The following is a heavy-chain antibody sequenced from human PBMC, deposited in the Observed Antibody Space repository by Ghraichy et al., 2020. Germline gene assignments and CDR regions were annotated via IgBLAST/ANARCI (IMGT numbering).Heavy chain of an antibody. CDR2: INHSGST. Sequence: SETLSLTCAVYGGSFSGYYWSWIRQPPGKGLEWIGEINHSGSTNYNPSLKSRVTISVDTSKNQFSLKLSSVTAADTAVYYCARERFRGMWAHKALYYFDYWGQGTLVTVSS. V-gene: IGHV4-34*01. CDR1: GGSFSGYY. CDR3: ARERFRGMWAHKALYYFDY. J-gene: IGHJ4*02. D-gene: IGHD1-26*01.